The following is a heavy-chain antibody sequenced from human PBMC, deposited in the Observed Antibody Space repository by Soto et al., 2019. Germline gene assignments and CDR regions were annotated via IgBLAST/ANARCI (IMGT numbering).Heavy chain of an antibody. CDR3: AKDDYDFWRAGWFDP. J-gene: IGHJ5*02. D-gene: IGHD3-3*01. Sequence: GGSLRLSCASSVFTFISYAMSWVRQAPGKGLEWVSAISGSGGSTYYADSVKGRFTISRDNSKNTLYLQMNSLRAEDTAVYYCAKDDYDFWRAGWFDPWGQGTLVTVSS. V-gene: IGHV3-23*01. CDR2: ISGSGGST. CDR1: VFTFISYA.